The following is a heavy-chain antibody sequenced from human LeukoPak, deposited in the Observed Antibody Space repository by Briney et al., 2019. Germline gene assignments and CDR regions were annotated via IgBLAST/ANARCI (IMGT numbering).Heavy chain of an antibody. Sequence: PSETLSLTCTVSGGSISSYYWSWIRQPPGKGLEWIGYIYYSGSTNYNPSLKSRVTISVDTSKNQFSLKLNSVTAADTAVYYCARIDRNYDFWSGYYMGGVGGFDYWGQGTLVTVSS. CDR2: IYYSGST. V-gene: IGHV4-59*08. CDR3: ARIDRNYDFWSGYYMGGVGGFDY. CDR1: GGSISSYY. J-gene: IGHJ4*02. D-gene: IGHD3-3*01.